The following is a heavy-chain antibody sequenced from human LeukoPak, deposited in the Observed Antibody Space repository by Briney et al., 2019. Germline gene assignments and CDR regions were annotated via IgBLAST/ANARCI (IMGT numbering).Heavy chain of an antibody. J-gene: IGHJ5*02. CDR2: ISGSGGST. Sequence: GGSLRLSCAASGFTFSSYAMSWVRQAPGKGLEWVSAISGSGGSTYYADSVKGRFTISRDNSKNTLYLQMNSPRAEDTAVYYCAKDRGFLSGTTGWFDPWGQGTLVTVSS. CDR3: AKDRGFLSGTTGWFDP. D-gene: IGHD1-1*01. V-gene: IGHV3-23*01. CDR1: GFTFSSYA.